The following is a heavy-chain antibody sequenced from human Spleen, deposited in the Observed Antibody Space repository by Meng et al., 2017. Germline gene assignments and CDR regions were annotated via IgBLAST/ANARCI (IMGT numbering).Heavy chain of an antibody. CDR3: ARRLSSATKKYGMDV. Sequence: ASVKVFCKASGYTFTSYDINWVRQATGQGLEWMGWMNPNSGNTGYAQKFQGRVTITRNTSISTAYMELSSLRSEDTAVYYCARRLSSATKKYGMDVWGQGTTVTVSS. CDR1: GYTFTSYD. J-gene: IGHJ6*02. D-gene: IGHD6-19*01. V-gene: IGHV1-8*03. CDR2: MNPNSGNT.